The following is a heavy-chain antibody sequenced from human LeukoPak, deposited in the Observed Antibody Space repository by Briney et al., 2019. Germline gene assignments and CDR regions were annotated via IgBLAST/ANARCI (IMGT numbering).Heavy chain of an antibody. CDR1: GYSINNYW. V-gene: IGHV5-51*01. D-gene: IGHD2-15*01. CDR2: IYPADSDI. CDR3: ARQEYCSGGSCYTRFDP. J-gene: IGHJ5*02. Sequence: GESLKISCKGSGYSINNYWIGWVRQMPGKGLEWMGIIYPADSDIRYSPSFHGQVTISADKSISTVYLQWSSLKASDTAMYYCARQEYCSGGSCYTRFDPWGQGTLVTVSS.